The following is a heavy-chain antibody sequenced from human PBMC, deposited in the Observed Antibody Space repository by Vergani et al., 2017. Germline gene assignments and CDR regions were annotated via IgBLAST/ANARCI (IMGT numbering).Heavy chain of an antibody. CDR1: GGSFSGYY. V-gene: IGHV4-34*01. Sequence: QVQLQQWGAGLLKPSETLSLTCAVYGGSFSGYYWSWIRQPPGKGLEWIGEINHSGSTNYNPSLKSRVTISVDTSKNQFSLKLSSVTAADTAVYYCASLEDSSAYWRDAFYIWGEGTMVTVSS. D-gene: IGHD3-22*01. CDR2: INHSGST. J-gene: IGHJ3*02. CDR3: ASLEDSSAYWRDAFYI.